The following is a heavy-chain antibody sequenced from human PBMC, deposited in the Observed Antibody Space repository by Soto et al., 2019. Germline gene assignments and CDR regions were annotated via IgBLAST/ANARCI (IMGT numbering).Heavy chain of an antibody. CDR2: IYYSGST. CDR3: DRGAIADSPDY. D-gene: IGHD6-6*01. V-gene: IGHV4-30-4*01. J-gene: IGHJ4*02. Sequence: SETLSLTCTVSTGSINSGDYYWSWIRQPPGKGLEWIGYIYYSGSTYYNPSLKSRVTIPVDTSKNQFSLKLTSVTAADTAVYYCDRGAIADSPDYWGQGNLVTVSS. CDR1: TGSINSGDYY.